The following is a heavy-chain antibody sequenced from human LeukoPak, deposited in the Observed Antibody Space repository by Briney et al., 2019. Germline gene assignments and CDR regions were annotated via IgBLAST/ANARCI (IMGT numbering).Heavy chain of an antibody. CDR1: GFTFSSYS. J-gene: IGHJ4*02. Sequence: GGSLRLSCAASGFTFSSYSMNWVRQAPGKGLEWVSYISSSSSTIYYADSVKGRFTISRDKSKNTLYLQMSSLRVEDTAVYYCVKGYCSSISCYEDYWGQGTLVTVSS. D-gene: IGHD2-2*01. CDR2: ISSSSSTI. V-gene: IGHV3-48*01. CDR3: VKGYCSSISCYEDY.